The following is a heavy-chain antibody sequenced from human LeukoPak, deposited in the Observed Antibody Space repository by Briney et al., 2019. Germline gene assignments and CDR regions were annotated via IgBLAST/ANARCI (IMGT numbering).Heavy chain of an antibody. CDR2: LSGSGGTP. CDR1: GFTFSSYA. J-gene: IGHJ4*02. V-gene: IGHV3-23*01. CDR3: AGEVASFDY. Sequence: GGSLRLSCAASGFTFSSYAMSWVRPAPGKGLEWVSALSGSGGTPHYADAVTRRFTISRDHSRNTLYLQLNNRRAEDTAVYYGAGEVASFDYRGQRT.